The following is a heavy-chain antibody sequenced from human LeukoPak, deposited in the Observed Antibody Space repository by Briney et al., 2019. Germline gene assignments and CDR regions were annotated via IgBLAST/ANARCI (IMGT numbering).Heavy chain of an antibody. CDR3: ARGSRGIDY. CDR1: GVTFSDHY. Sequence: GGSLRLSCAASGVTFSDHYMDWVRQAPGKGLEWFGRTRNKANSYTTEYAASVRGRFTISRDDSKNSLYLQMNSLKTEDTAVYYCARGSRGIDYWGQGTLVTVSS. V-gene: IGHV3-72*01. D-gene: IGHD2-15*01. J-gene: IGHJ4*02. CDR2: TRNKANSYTT.